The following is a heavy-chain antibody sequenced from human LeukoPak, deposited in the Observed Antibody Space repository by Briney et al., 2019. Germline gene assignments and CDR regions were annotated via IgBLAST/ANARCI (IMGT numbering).Heavy chain of an antibody. Sequence: GGSLRLACAASGFTFSHFWMSGVRQAPGKGLEWVAYINKTGSETYYVDSVKGRFTITRDNTRNSLFLQMYSLRAEDTAVYFCAREDGYCSGGNCYSYFDSWGQGTLVTVSS. D-gene: IGHD2-15*01. V-gene: IGHV3-7*01. J-gene: IGHJ4*02. CDR1: GFTFSHFW. CDR3: AREDGYCSGGNCYSYFDS. CDR2: INKTGSET.